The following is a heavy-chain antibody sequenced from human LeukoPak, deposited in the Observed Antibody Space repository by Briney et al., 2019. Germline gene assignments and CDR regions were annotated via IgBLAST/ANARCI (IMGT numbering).Heavy chain of an antibody. Sequence: SETLSLTCAVYGGSFSGYYWSWIRQPPGKGLEWIGEINHSGSTNCNPSLKSRVTISVDTSKNQFSLKLSSVTAADTAVYYCARRYLYCSGGSCYFGWFDPWGQGTLVTVSS. CDR3: ARRYLYCSGGSCYFGWFDP. D-gene: IGHD2-15*01. J-gene: IGHJ5*02. CDR2: INHSGST. CDR1: GGSFSGYY. V-gene: IGHV4-34*01.